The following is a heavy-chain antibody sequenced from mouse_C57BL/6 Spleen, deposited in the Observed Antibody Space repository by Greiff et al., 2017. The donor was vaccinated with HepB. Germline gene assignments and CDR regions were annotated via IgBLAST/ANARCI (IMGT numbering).Heavy chain of an antibody. J-gene: IGHJ2*01. CDR2: INPNYGTT. V-gene: IGHV1-39*01. CDR1: GYSFTDSI. CDR3: ARGGAYYSKELYYFDY. D-gene: IGHD2-5*01. Sequence: VQLQQSGPELVKPGASVKISCKASGYSFTDSIMNGVKRSNGKSLEWIGVINPNYGTTSYNQKFKGKATLIVDQSSSTAYMQLNSLTSKDSAVYYCARGGAYYSKELYYFDYWGQGITLTVSS.